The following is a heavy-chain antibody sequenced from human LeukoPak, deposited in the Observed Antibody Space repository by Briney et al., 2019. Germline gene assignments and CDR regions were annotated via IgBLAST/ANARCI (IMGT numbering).Heavy chain of an antibody. CDR1: GGSFSGYY. V-gene: IGHV4-34*01. CDR2: INHSGST. D-gene: IGHD3-10*01. J-gene: IGHJ4*02. CDR3: ARGARGMVRGGFDY. Sequence: SETLSLTCAVYGGSFSGYYWSWIRQPPGKGLEWIGEINHSGSTNYNPSLKSRVTISVDTSKNQFSLKLSSVTAADTAVYYCARGARGMVRGGFDYWGQGTLVTVSS.